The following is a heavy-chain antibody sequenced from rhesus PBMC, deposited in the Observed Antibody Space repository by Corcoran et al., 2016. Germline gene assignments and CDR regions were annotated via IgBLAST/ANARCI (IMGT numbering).Heavy chain of an antibody. J-gene: IGHJ3*01. CDR3: ARSGSYVTWLAFDF. Sequence: QVQLQESGPGLVKPSETLSLTCAVSGGSISSSNWWSWIRQSPGKGLELIGYIYGGSCSPIYHPSLQSRVTISTDTSKDHFSLKLSSVTAADTAVYYCARSGSYVTWLAFDFWGQGLRVTVSS. CDR2: IYGGSCSP. CDR1: GGSISSSNW. D-gene: IGHD4-4*01. V-gene: IGHV4-65*01.